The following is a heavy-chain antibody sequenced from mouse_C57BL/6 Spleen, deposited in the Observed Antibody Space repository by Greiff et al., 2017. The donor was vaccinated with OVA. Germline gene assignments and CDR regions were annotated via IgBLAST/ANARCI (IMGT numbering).Heavy chain of an antibody. J-gene: IGHJ1*03. Sequence: QVQLQQSGAELVRPGASVTLSCKASGYTFTDYEMHWVKQTPVHGLEWIGAIDPETGGTSYNQKFRGKAILTADKSSSTAYMELRSLTSEDSAVYYCTREEYSSWDWYFEVWGTGTTVTVSS. CDR3: TREEYSSWDWYFEV. D-gene: IGHD1-1*01. CDR1: GYTFTDYE. V-gene: IGHV1-15*01. CDR2: IDPETGGT.